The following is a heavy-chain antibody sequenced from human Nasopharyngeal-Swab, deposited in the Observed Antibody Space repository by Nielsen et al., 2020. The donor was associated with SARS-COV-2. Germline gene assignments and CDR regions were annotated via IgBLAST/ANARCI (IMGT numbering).Heavy chain of an antibody. Sequence: SETLSLTCTVSGCSISSGGYYWSWIRQHPGKGLEWIGYIYYSGSTYYNPSLKSRVTISVDTSKNQFSLKLSSVTAADTAVYYCARAPHTIFGVVTTFDYWGQGTLVTVSS. CDR2: IYYSGST. D-gene: IGHD3-3*01. CDR3: ARAPHTIFGVVTTFDY. V-gene: IGHV4-31*03. J-gene: IGHJ4*02. CDR1: GCSISSGGYY.